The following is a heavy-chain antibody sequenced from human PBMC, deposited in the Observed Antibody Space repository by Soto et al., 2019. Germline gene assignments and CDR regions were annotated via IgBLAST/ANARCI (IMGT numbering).Heavy chain of an antibody. J-gene: IGHJ6*02. Sequence: SVKVSCKASGFTFSSSVVQWVRQARGQRLEWIGWVVVGNGNTKYAQKFQERVTITRDMSTRTAYMELSSLRFEDTAVYYCAEGITIFGAKDVCGQGPTVTVYS. CDR1: GFTFSSSV. CDR2: VVVGNGNT. V-gene: IGHV1-58*01. CDR3: AEGITIFGAKDV. D-gene: IGHD3-3*01.